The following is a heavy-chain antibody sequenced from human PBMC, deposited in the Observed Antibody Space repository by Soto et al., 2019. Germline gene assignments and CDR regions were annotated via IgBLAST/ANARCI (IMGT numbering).Heavy chain of an antibody. D-gene: IGHD3-10*01. Sequence: SVKVSCKASGDTFSSYAISWVRQAPGQGLEWMGGIIPIFGTANYAQKFQGRVTITADESTSTAYMELSSLRSEDTAVYYCARDYYGSGSYSAYYGMDVWGQGTTV. CDR1: GDTFSSYA. CDR2: IIPIFGTA. CDR3: ARDYYGSGSYSAYYGMDV. J-gene: IGHJ6*02. V-gene: IGHV1-69*13.